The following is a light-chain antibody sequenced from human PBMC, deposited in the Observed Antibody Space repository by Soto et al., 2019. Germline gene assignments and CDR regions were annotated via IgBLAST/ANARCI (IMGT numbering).Light chain of an antibody. CDR2: KAS. V-gene: IGKV1-5*03. CDR3: QHYNSYSEA. Sequence: DIRMTQSPSTLSASVGDRVTITCRASQSISTWLAWYQQKPGKAPKLLIYKASILESGVPSRFSGSGSGTEFTLTISSLQPDDFATYYCQHYNSYSEAFGQGTKVDIK. J-gene: IGKJ1*01. CDR1: QSISTW.